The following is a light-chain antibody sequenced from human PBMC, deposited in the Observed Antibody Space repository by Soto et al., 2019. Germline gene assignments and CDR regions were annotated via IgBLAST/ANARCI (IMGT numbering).Light chain of an antibody. CDR1: SSNIGAGYD. V-gene: IGLV1-40*01. CDR3: QSYDSSLSVYV. J-gene: IGLJ1*01. CDR2: GNS. Sequence: QSVLTQPPSVSGAPGQRVTISCTGSSSNIGAGYDVHWYQQLPGTAPKLLIYGNSNRPSGVPDRFSGSKSGTSASLAITWLQAEDEADYYCQSYDSSLSVYVFGTGTKLTV.